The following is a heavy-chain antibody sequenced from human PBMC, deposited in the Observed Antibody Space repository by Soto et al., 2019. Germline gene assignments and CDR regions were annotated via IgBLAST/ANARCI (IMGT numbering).Heavy chain of an antibody. J-gene: IGHJ4*02. D-gene: IGHD3-9*01. Sequence: SETLSLTCTVSGGSISSGDYYWSWIRQPPGKGLEWIGYIYYSGSTYYNPSLKSRVTISVDTSKNQFSLKLSSVTAADTAVYYCARHDILTGYLDYWGQGTLVTVSS. V-gene: IGHV4-30-4*01. CDR1: GGSISSGDYY. CDR2: IYYSGST. CDR3: ARHDILTGYLDY.